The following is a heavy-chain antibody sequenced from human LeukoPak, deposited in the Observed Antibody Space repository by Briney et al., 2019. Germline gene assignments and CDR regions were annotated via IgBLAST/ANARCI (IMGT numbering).Heavy chain of an antibody. CDR2: IRYDGSNK. D-gene: IGHD3-22*01. J-gene: IGHJ4*02. Sequence: GGSLRLSCASSGFTFSSYGMHWVRQAPGKGLEWVTFIRYDGSNKYYADSVKGRFTISRDNSKNTLYLQMNGLRAEDTAVYYCAKEDYDSSGYYAYFDYWGQGTLVTVSS. CDR1: GFTFSSYG. CDR3: AKEDYDSSGYYAYFDY. V-gene: IGHV3-30*02.